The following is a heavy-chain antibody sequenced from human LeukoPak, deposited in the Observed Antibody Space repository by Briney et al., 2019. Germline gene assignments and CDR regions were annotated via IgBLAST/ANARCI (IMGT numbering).Heavy chain of an antibody. CDR2: ITGSGDTT. CDR3: VKDYSTIAAAANPLFDY. D-gene: IGHD6-13*01. CDR1: GFTLSSYA. V-gene: IGHV3-23*01. Sequence: QPGGSLRLSCAASGFTLSSYAVTWVRQAPGKGLGWVSGITGSGDTTFYADSVKGRFTISRDNSKNTLYLQMHSLRAEDTAVYYCVKDYSTIAAAANPLFDYWGQGALVTVSS. J-gene: IGHJ4*02.